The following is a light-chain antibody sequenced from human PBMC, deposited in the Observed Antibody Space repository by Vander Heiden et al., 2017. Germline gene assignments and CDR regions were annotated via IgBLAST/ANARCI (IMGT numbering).Light chain of an antibody. CDR2: QDN. V-gene: IGLV3-1*01. J-gene: IGLJ2*01. CDR3: QAWDSKTVI. CDR1: KLGDKY. Sequence: SYELTQPPPVSVSPGQTASITCSGDKLGDKYACWYQQKPGQSPVLVIYQDNKRPSGIPERFSGSNSGNTATLTISGTQAMDEADYYCQAWDSKTVIFGGGTKVTVL.